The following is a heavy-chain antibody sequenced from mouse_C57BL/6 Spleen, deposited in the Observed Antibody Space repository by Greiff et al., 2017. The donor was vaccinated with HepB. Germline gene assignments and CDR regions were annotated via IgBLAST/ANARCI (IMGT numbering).Heavy chain of an antibody. CDR2: IDPNSGGT. D-gene: IGHD2-1*01. J-gene: IGHJ3*01. Sequence: VKQRPGRGLEWIGRIDPNSGGTKYNEKFKSKATLTVDKPSSTAYMQLSSLTSEDSAVYYCATAHGTLFAYWGQGTLVTVSA. V-gene: IGHV1-72*01. CDR3: ATAHGTLFAY.